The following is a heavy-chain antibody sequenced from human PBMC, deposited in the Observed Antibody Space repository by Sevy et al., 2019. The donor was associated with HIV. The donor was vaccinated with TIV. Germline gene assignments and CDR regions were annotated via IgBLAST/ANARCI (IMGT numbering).Heavy chain of an antibody. CDR2: IRGKPYGGTT. V-gene: IGHV3-49*04. J-gene: IGHJ6*02. CDR3: TRVEGAADWGMDV. CDR1: GFTFGDYT. D-gene: IGHD1-26*01. Sequence: GGSLRLSCTVSGFTFGDYTLSWVRQAPGKGLEWVAFIRGKPYGGTTEYAASVKGRFTISRDDSKSIAYLQMNSLKTEDTAVYYCTRVEGAADWGMDVWRQGTTVTVSS.